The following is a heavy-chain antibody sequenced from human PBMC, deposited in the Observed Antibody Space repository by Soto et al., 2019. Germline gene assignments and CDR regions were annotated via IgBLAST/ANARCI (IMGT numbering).Heavy chain of an antibody. D-gene: IGHD6-6*01. CDR3: AKGSSSVYYYYYGIDV. J-gene: IGHJ6*02. V-gene: IGHV3-30*18. CDR2: MSNDGSNK. CDR1: GFTFSAYG. Sequence: GGSLRLSCVASGFTFSAYGMHWVRQAPGKGLEWVAVMSNDGSNKYYADSVKGRFTISRDNSKNMLYLQMNSPRTEDTAVYYCAKGSSSVYYYYYGIDVWGQGTTVTVSS.